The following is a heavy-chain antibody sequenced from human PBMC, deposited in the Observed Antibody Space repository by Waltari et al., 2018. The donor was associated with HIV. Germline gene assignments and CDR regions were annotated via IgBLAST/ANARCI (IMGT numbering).Heavy chain of an antibody. J-gene: IGHJ6*02. Sequence: QVQLQQWGAGLLKPSETLSLTCAVYGGSFSGYYWSWIRQPPGKGLEWIGEINHSGSTNYNPSLKSRVTISLDTSKNQFSLKLSSVTAADTAVYYCAGRISSGSYYYYGMDVWGQGTTVTVSS. D-gene: IGHD1-26*01. CDR2: INHSGST. V-gene: IGHV4-34*01. CDR3: AGRISSGSYYYYGMDV. CDR1: GGSFSGYY.